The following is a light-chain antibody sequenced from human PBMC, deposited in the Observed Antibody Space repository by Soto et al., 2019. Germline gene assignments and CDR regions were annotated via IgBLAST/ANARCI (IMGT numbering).Light chain of an antibody. J-gene: IGLJ2*01. V-gene: IGLV2-14*01. Sequence: QSVLTQPASVSGSPGQSITISCTGTSSDVGGYNYVSWYQQHPGKAPKLMIYDVINRPSGVSNRFSGSKSGNTASLTISGLQAEDEADYYCSSYTSSSTLVVFGRGTKLTVL. CDR2: DVI. CDR3: SSYTSSSTLVV. CDR1: SSDVGGYNY.